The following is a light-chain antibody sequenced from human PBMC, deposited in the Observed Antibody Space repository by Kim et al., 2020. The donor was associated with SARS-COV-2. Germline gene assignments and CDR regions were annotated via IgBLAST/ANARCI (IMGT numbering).Light chain of an antibody. CDR3: QQYGSAPRT. J-gene: IGKJ2*01. V-gene: IGKV3-20*01. Sequence: LSPGDRATLSCRASQSVGSNYLAWYQQKPGQAPRLLIYGASSRATGIPDRFSGSGSGTDSTLSISSLEPEDFAVYYCQQYGSAPRTFGQGTKLEIK. CDR2: GAS. CDR1: QSVGSNY.